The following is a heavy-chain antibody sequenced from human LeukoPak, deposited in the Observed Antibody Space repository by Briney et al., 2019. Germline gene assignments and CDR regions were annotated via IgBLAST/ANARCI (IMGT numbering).Heavy chain of an antibody. CDR2: INHSGST. D-gene: IGHD1-1*01. Sequence: PSETLSLTCAVYGGSFSGYSWSWIRQPPGKGLEWIGEINHSGSTNYNPSLKSRVTISVDTSKNQFSLKLSSVTAADTAVYYCARGSNWNGPDYWGQGTLVTVSS. CDR1: GGSFSGYS. V-gene: IGHV4-34*01. J-gene: IGHJ4*02. CDR3: ARGSNWNGPDY.